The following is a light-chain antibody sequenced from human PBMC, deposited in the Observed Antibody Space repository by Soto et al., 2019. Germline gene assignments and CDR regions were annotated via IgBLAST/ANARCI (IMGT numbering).Light chain of an antibody. CDR3: QQRSSWPWT. Sequence: EIVLTQSPGTLSLSPGERATLSCRASQSVSSYLAWYQQKSGQAPRLLIYDASNRATGIPARFGGSGSGTDFTLTISSLEPEDFAVYYCQQRSSWPWTFGQGTKVDI. V-gene: IGKV3-11*01. CDR2: DAS. CDR1: QSVSSY. J-gene: IGKJ1*01.